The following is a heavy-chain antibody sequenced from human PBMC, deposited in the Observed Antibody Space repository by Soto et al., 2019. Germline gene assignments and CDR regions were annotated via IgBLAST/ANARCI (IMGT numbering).Heavy chain of an antibody. J-gene: IGHJ5*02. CDR2: IYYSGST. V-gene: IGHV4-30-4*01. Sequence: QVQLQESGPGLVKPSQTLSLTCTVSGGSFSSGDYYWSWIRQPPGKGLEWIGYIYYSGSTYYNPSLKSRVTISVDTSTHQFSLKLTSVTAADTAVYYCARVGHINWFDPWGQGTLVTVSS. CDR1: GGSFSSGDYY. D-gene: IGHD2-21*01. CDR3: ARVGHINWFDP.